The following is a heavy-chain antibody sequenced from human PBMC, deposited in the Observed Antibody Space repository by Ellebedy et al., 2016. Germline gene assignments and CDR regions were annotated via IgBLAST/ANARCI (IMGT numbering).Heavy chain of an antibody. V-gene: IGHV1-8*01. CDR3: ARGSKPFDP. CDR2: MNPNSGNT. J-gene: IGHJ5*02. Sequence: ASVKVSCKASGYTFTSYDINWVRQATGQGLEWMGWMNPNSGNTGYAQKFQGRVTVTSNTSISTAYMELSGLRSEDTAVYYCARGSKPFDPWGQGTLVTVSS. CDR1: GYTFTSYD.